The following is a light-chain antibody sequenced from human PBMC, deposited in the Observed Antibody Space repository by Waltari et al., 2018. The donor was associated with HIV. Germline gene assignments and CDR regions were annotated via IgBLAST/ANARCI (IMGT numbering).Light chain of an antibody. CDR1: QSISNNF. V-gene: IGKV3-20*01. Sequence: EIVLTQSPGTLSLSPGETAILSCRTTQSISNNFLAWYQQKPGQPPRLLIYSAFIRATGIPDRFSGSGAGTDFTLSISRLEPEDFAVYYCHQYGTAPRTFGQGTTVEIK. CDR3: HQYGTAPRT. CDR2: SAF. J-gene: IGKJ1*01.